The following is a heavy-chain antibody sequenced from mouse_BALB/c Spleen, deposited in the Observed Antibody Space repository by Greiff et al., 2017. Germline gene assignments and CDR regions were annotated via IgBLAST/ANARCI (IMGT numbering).Heavy chain of an antibody. CDR3: ARVHYYDYDGESYAMDY. Sequence: DVKLVESGGGLVKPGGSLKLSCAASGFTFSSYAMSWVRQSPEKRLEWVAEISSGGSYTYYPDTVTGRFTISRDNAKNTLYLEMSSLRSEDTAMYYCARVHYYDYDGESYAMDYWGQGTSVTVSS. CDR2: ISSGGSYT. CDR1: GFTFSSYA. V-gene: IGHV5-9-4*01. J-gene: IGHJ4*01. D-gene: IGHD2-4*01.